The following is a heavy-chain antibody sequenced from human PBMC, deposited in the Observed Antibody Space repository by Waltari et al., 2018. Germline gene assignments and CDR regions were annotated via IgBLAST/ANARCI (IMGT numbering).Heavy chain of an antibody. CDR3: ARDRRTTVTIQPYYYYYYGMDV. V-gene: IGHV4-61*09. CDR2: IYTSGST. D-gene: IGHD4-17*01. Sequence: QEQLQESGPGLVKPSQTLSLTCTVSGGSISSGSYYWSWIRQPAGKGLEWIGYIYTSGSTNYNPSLKSRVTISVDTSKNQFSLKLSSVTAADTAVYYCARDRRTTVTIQPYYYYYYGMDVWGQGTTVTVSS. CDR1: GGSISSGSYY. J-gene: IGHJ6*02.